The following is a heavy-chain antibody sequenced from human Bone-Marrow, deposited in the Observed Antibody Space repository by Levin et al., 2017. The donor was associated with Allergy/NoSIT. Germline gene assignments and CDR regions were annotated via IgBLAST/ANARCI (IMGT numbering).Heavy chain of an antibody. Sequence: RASETLSLTCAVYGGSFSGYYWSWIRQPPGKGLEWIGEINHSGSTNYNPSLKSRVTISVDTSKNQFSLKLSSVTAADTAVYYCARRGAAMAKWGQGTLVTVSS. CDR3: ARRGAAMAK. J-gene: IGHJ4*02. CDR1: GGSFSGYY. V-gene: IGHV4-34*01. CDR2: INHSGST. D-gene: IGHD5-18*01.